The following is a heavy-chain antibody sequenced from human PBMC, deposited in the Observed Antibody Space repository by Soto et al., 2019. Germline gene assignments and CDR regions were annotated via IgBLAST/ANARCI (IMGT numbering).Heavy chain of an antibody. V-gene: IGHV3-74*01. J-gene: IGHJ5*02. CDR2: INTDGTGT. CDR3: ASPRVGGFDP. D-gene: IGHD1-26*01. Sequence: DVQLVESGGAVVQPGGSLRLSCAASGFTFRTYWMHWVRQVAGKGLVWVAHINTDGTGTSYADSVKGRFTISRDNAKNTLFQQMTVFRPHDSALYFCASPRVGGFDPGGRGTLVTVSS. CDR1: GFTFRTYW.